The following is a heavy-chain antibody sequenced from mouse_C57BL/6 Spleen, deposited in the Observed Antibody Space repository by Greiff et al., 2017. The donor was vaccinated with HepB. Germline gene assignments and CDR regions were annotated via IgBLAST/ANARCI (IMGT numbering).Heavy chain of an antibody. Sequence: VKLQQSGPELVKPGASVKISCKASGYAFSSSWMNWVKQRPGKGLEWIGRIYPGDGDTNYNGKFKGKATLTADKSSSTAYMQLSSLTSEDSAVYFCARPYPIGFAYWGQGTLVTVSA. CDR2: IYPGDGDT. J-gene: IGHJ3*01. CDR1: GYAFSSSW. V-gene: IGHV1-82*01. D-gene: IGHD2-10*01. CDR3: ARPYPIGFAY.